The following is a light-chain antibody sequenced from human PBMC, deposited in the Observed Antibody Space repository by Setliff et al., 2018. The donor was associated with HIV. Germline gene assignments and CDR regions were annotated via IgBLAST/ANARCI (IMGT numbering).Light chain of an antibody. CDR3: SSYRSGNTLV. V-gene: IGLV2-14*01. J-gene: IGLJ1*01. Sequence: QSALAQPASVSGSPGQSITISCTGTSSDVGGYNFVSWYQQRPGKAPKLIIYEVSNRPSGVSNRFSGSKSGNTASLTISGLQAEDEADYYCSSYRSGNTLVFGTGTKVTV. CDR1: SSDVGGYNF. CDR2: EVS.